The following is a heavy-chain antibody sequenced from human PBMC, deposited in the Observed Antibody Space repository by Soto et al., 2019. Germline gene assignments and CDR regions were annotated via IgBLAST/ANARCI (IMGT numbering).Heavy chain of an antibody. D-gene: IGHD3-10*01. Sequence: SETLSLTCTVSGGSVSSGSYYWSWIRQPPGKGLEWIGYIYYSGSTNYNPSLKSRVTISVDTSKNQFSLKLSSVTAADTAVYYCARITKRGFGELHLFDPCDQGTLVTVSS. V-gene: IGHV4-61*01. CDR3: ARITKRGFGELHLFDP. J-gene: IGHJ5*02. CDR2: IYYSGST. CDR1: GGSVSSGSYY.